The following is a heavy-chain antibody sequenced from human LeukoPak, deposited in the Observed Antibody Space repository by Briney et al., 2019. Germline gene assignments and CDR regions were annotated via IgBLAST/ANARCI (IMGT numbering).Heavy chain of an antibody. J-gene: IGHJ5*02. CDR1: GFTLSSYS. CDR2: ISSSSSYT. CDR3: AREPTYDYIWGSYRPNWFDP. Sequence: PGGSLRLSCAASGFTLSSYSMNWVRQAQGKGLEWVSSISSSSSYTYYADSVKGRFTISRDNAKNSLYLQMNSLRAEDTAVYYCAREPTYDYIWGSYRPNWFDPWGQGTLVTVSS. D-gene: IGHD3-16*02. V-gene: IGHV3-21*01.